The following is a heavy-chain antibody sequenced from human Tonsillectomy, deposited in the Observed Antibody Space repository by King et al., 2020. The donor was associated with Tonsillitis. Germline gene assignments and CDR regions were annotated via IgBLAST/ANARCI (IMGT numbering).Heavy chain of an antibody. V-gene: IGHV2-5*01. CDR2: IYWNDDK. CDR1: GFSLSTSGVG. CDR3: AHRRGEVSCSGGSCYSPSYYFDY. J-gene: IGHJ4*02. Sequence: TLKESGPTLVKPTQTLTLTCTFSGFSLSTSGVGVGWIRQHPGKALEWLALIYWNDDKRYSPSLKSRLTITKDTSKNQVVLTMTNMDPVDTATYYCAHRRGEVSCSGGSCYSPSYYFDYWGQGTLVTVSS. D-gene: IGHD2-15*01.